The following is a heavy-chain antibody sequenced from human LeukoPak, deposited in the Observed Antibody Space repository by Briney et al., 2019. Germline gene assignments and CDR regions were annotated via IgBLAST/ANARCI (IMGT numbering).Heavy chain of an antibody. Sequence: GASVKVSCKASGYTFTGYYMHWVRQAPGQGLEWMGWINPNSGGTNYAQKFQGRVTMARDTSISTAYMELSRLRSDDTAVYYCASVHDYGGNPRRKDYWGQGTLVTVSS. CDR1: GYTFTGYY. D-gene: IGHD4-17*01. CDR3: ASVHDYGGNPRRKDY. CDR2: INPNSGGT. V-gene: IGHV1-2*02. J-gene: IGHJ4*02.